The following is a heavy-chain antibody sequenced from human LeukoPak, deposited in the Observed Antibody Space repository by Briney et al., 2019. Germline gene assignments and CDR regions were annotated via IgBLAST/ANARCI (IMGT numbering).Heavy chain of an antibody. Sequence: GGSLRLSCAASGFTFSSYSMNWVRQAPGKGLEWVSSISSSSSYIYYADSVKGRFTISRDNAKNSLYLQMNSLRAEDTAVYYCARAPALGSSSWFFDYWGQGTLVTVSS. CDR1: GFTFSSYS. J-gene: IGHJ4*02. CDR2: ISSSSSYI. V-gene: IGHV3-21*01. D-gene: IGHD6-13*01. CDR3: ARAPALGSSSWFFDY.